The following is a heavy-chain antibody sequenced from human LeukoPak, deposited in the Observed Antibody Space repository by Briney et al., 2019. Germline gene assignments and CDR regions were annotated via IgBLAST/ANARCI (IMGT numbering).Heavy chain of an antibody. CDR1: GFTFSSYG. Sequence: GGSLRLSCAASGFTFSSYGMHWVRQAPGKELEWVAVIWYDGSNKYYADSVKGRFTISRDNSKNTLYLQMNSLRAEDTAVYYCARELSGTTLNGMDVWGQGTTVTVSS. CDR3: ARELSGTTLNGMDV. D-gene: IGHD1-1*01. J-gene: IGHJ6*02. V-gene: IGHV3-33*01. CDR2: IWYDGSNK.